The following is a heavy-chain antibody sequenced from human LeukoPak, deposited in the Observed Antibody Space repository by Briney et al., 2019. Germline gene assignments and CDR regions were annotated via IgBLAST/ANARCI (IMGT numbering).Heavy chain of an antibody. CDR2: IHYSGST. CDR3: ARTPRGEFSDY. CDR1: GGSISSYY. V-gene: IGHV4-59*01. Sequence: SETLSLTCSVSGGSISSYYWSWIRQLPGKGLEWIGYIHYSGSTNYNPSLKSRVTISADTSNNQFSLKLISVTAADTAVYYCARTPRGEFSDYWGQGTLVTVSS. D-gene: IGHD3-16*01. J-gene: IGHJ4*02.